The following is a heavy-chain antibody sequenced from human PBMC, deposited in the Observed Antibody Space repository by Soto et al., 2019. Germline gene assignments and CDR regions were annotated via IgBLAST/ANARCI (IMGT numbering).Heavy chain of an antibody. D-gene: IGHD5-12*01. Sequence: PWASVKVSCKASGGTFSSYAISWVRQAPGQGFEWMGGIIPIFGTANYAQKFQGRVTITADKSTSTAYMELSSLRSEDTAVYYCARGRDGYNPPDWFDPWGQGTLVTVSS. J-gene: IGHJ5*02. CDR3: ARGRDGYNPPDWFDP. CDR1: GGTFSSYA. CDR2: IIPIFGTA. V-gene: IGHV1-69*06.